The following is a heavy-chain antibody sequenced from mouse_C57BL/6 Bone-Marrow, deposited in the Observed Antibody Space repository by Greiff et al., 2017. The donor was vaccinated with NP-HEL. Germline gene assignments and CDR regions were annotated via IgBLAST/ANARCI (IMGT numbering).Heavy chain of an antibody. J-gene: IGHJ1*03. CDR1: GTTFTSYG. D-gene: IGHD1-1*01. Sequence: VHLHQPGPGLARPGASGKLSGKASGTTFTSYGIGWGKQRPGQGLEWMGEIYPRSGNTYYNEKFKGKATLTADKSSSTAYMELRSLTSEDSAVYFCARGYYGSSFPWGTGTTVTVSS. CDR3: ARGYYGSSFP. CDR2: IYPRSGNT. V-gene: IGHV1-81*01.